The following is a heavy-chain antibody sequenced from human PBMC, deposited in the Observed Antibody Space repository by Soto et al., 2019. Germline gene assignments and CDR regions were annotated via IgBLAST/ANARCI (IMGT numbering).Heavy chain of an antibody. CDR3: AKYSDSSGDYYYGLDV. CDR1: GFTFSSYA. Sequence: EVQLLESGGGLVQPGGSLRLSCAASGFTFSSYAMSWVRQAPGKGLEWVSTIRGSDASTYYADSVKGRFSISRDNSRSTLSLQMNSLRAEDTAVYYCAKYSDSSGDYYYGLDVWGQGTTVTVSS. V-gene: IGHV3-23*01. CDR2: IRGSDAST. D-gene: IGHD6-6*01. J-gene: IGHJ6*02.